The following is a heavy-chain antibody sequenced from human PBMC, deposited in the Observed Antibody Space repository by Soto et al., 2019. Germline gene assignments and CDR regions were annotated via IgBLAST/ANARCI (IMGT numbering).Heavy chain of an antibody. D-gene: IGHD6-19*01. CDR1: GFTFSSYS. Sequence: GGSLRLSCAASGFTFSSYSMNWVRQAPGKGLEWVSYISSSSSTIYYADSVKGRFTISRDNAKNSLYLQMNSLRAEDTAVYYCARDSYAVYSSGWPTVTDAFDIWGQGTMVTVSS. V-gene: IGHV3-48*01. CDR2: ISSSSSTI. CDR3: ARDSYAVYSSGWPTVTDAFDI. J-gene: IGHJ3*02.